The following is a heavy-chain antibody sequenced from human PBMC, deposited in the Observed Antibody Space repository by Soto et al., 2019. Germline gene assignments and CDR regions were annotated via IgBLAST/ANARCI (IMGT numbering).Heavy chain of an antibody. CDR1: EFTFRSYA. CDR2: ISYDGSNE. CDR3: AKSLPCCGGDCYEAFDI. D-gene: IGHD2-21*02. J-gene: IGHJ3*02. V-gene: IGHV3-30-3*02. Sequence: QVQLVESGGGVVKPGRSLRLSCAASEFTFRSYAMHWVRQAAGKGLEWVAVISYDGSNEYYADSVKGRFTIFRDNSKNTLYMQMSSLRDEVTAVYYCAKSLPCCGGDCYEAFDIWGRGTMVTVSS.